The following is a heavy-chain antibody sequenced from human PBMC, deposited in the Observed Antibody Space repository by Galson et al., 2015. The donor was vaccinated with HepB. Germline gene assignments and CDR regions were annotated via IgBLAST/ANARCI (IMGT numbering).Heavy chain of an antibody. CDR3: SRETDCSYTSGYDY. D-gene: IGHD2-2*01. Sequence: SLTLSCATSGFTFGDYAMGWFRQAPGRGLEWVGFIRSKTYGGTTEYAASVKGRFIIARKDSKSVVYLQMNSLKTGDTAVDFCSRETDCSYTSGYDYWGEGSLVTVSS. J-gene: IGHJ4*02. CDR2: IRSKTYGGTT. CDR1: GFTFGDYA. V-gene: IGHV3-49*03.